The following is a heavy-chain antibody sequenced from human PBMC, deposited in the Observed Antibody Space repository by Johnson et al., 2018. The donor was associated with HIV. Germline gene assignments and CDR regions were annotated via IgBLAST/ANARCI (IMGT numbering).Heavy chain of an antibody. CDR1: GFTFRSYP. D-gene: IGHD2-21*01. V-gene: IGHV3-30*04. Sequence: QVQLVESGGGVVQPGRSLRLSCAASGFTFRSYPMHWVRQAPGKGLEWVAVISYDGSNKYYVDSVKGRFTISRDNAKNSLYLQMNSLRAEDTAVYYCARDPSMSSAFDIWGQGTMVTVSS. J-gene: IGHJ3*02. CDR2: ISYDGSNK. CDR3: ARDPSMSSAFDI.